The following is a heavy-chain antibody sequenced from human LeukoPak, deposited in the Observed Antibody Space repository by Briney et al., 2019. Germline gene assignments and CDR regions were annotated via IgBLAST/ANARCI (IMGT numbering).Heavy chain of an antibody. J-gene: IGHJ4*02. CDR2: TSGSADST. Sequence: GGSLRLSCVASGFNFQRYGMGWVRQAPGKGLEWVSATSGSADSTHYTDSVRGRFTISRDNSKNILYLQMNILRAEDTALYYCAKVADVYSVYYFDSWGPGTLVTVSS. D-gene: IGHD2-21*01. CDR3: AKVADVYSVYYFDS. V-gene: IGHV3-23*01. CDR1: GFNFQRYG.